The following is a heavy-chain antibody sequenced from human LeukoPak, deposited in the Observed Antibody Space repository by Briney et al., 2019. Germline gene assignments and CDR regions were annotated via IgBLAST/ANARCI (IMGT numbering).Heavy chain of an antibody. CDR3: AKEGRGNAVDY. CDR2: ISGSSGGT. D-gene: IGHD1-1*01. J-gene: IGHJ4*02. CDR1: GFTFSSYG. V-gene: IGHV3-23*01. Sequence: GGSLRLPCAASGFTFSSYGMSWVRQAPGKGLEWVSSISGSSGGTYYADSVKGRFTISRDNSKDTLYLQMNSLRAEDTAVYYCAKEGRGNAVDYWGQGTLVTVSS.